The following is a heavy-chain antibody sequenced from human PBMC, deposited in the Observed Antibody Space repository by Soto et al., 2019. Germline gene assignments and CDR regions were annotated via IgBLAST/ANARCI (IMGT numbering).Heavy chain of an antibody. CDR3: AREGGRYCTGGSCQVDY. J-gene: IGHJ4*02. Sequence: PSETLSLTCTVCGGSISSSSYYWGWIRQPPGKGLEWIGSIYYSGNTYYTPSLKSRVTISVDTSKNQFSLKLSSVTAADTAVYYCAREGGRYCTGGSCQVDYWGQGTRVTVS. CDR1: GGSISSSSYY. D-gene: IGHD2-15*01. V-gene: IGHV4-39*02. CDR2: IYYSGNT.